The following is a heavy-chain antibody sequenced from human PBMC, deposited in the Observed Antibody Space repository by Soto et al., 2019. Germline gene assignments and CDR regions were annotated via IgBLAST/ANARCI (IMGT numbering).Heavy chain of an antibody. CDR2: IYYTGTT. Sequence: QGQLQESGPGLLKPSDTVSLTCAVSGFSIGSGSWWGWVRQPPGKGLEWIGYIYYTGTTYYSPSLKGRVTMSVDTHRNQFALKLSSVTGGDTAMYYCARKPRLEEAEFAYWGQGTLVTVSS. J-gene: IGHJ4*02. CDR1: GFSIGSGSW. CDR3: ARKPRLEEAEFAY. D-gene: IGHD3-16*01. V-gene: IGHV4-28*01.